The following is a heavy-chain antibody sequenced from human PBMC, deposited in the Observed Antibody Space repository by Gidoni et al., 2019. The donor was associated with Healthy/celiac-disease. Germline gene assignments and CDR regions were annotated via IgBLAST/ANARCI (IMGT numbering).Heavy chain of an antibody. Sequence: QVQLVESGGGVVQPGGSLRLSCAASGSTFSSYGMHWVRQAPGKGLEWVAFIRYDGSNKYYADSVKGRFTISRDNSKNTLYLQMNSLRAEDTAVYYCAKDWYGGAFDYWGQGTLVTVSS. CDR3: AKDWYGGAFDY. V-gene: IGHV3-30*02. D-gene: IGHD3-10*01. CDR1: GSTFSSYG. J-gene: IGHJ4*02. CDR2: IRYDGSNK.